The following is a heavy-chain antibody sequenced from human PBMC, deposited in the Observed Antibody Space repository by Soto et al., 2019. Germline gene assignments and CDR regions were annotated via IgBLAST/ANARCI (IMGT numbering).Heavy chain of an antibody. CDR2: INAGNGNT. J-gene: IGHJ4*02. CDR1: GYTFTSYA. CDR3: XRXDXWLFDY. Sequence: QVQLVQSGAEEKKPGASVKVSCKASGYTFTSYAIHWVRQAPGQRLEWMGWINAGNGNTKYSQKFQGRVTITRDTSASTAYMELSSLKSEDTAVXXXXRXDXWLFDYWGQGTLVTVSS. V-gene: IGHV1-3*05. D-gene: IGHD5-12*01.